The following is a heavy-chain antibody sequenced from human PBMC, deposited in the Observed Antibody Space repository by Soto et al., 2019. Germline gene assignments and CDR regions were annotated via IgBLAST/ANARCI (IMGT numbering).Heavy chain of an antibody. Sequence: RSLTCTISGDSFSNHYWTWIRQSPGKGLEWIGYIFHSGITDYNPSVKSRVTISIDKSRNLFSLNLTSVTAADTAVYYCARDRYFYDSRGYYRTLDSWGQGTLVTV. CDR3: ARDRYFYDSRGYYRTLDS. D-gene: IGHD3-22*01. CDR1: GDSFSNHY. CDR2: IFHSGIT. V-gene: IGHV4-59*11. J-gene: IGHJ5*01.